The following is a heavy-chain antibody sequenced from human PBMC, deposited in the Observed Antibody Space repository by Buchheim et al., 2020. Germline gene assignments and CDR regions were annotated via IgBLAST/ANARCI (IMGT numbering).Heavy chain of an antibody. Sequence: EVHLVGSGGGLVQPGGSLRLSCTASGFTFSIYEMSWVRQAPGKGLEWISYISASATRIYYGDSVKGRFTISRDDAKGSLYLQMNSLSAEDTAFYYCARVRLGGYDYPNNFDYWGQGTL. V-gene: IGHV3-48*03. D-gene: IGHD3-16*01. CDR1: GFTFSIYE. CDR3: ARVRLGGYDYPNNFDY. CDR2: ISASATRI. J-gene: IGHJ4*02.